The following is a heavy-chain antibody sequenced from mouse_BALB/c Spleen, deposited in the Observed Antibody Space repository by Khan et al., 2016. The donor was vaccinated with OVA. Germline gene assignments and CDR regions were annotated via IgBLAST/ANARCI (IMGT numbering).Heavy chain of an antibody. J-gene: IGHJ2*01. D-gene: IGHD2-5*01. Sequence: VQLKESGAELGRPGSSVKLSCKTSGFTFTSYGIKWVKQRPGQGLEWIGYIYPGNGYTVYNEKFQGKATLTSDTSASTAYMQFRSLTSEDSAIYCCAAAYYSNYFDYWGQGTTLTVSS. V-gene: IGHV1S134*01. CDR3: AAAYYSNYFDY. CDR1: GFTFTSYG. CDR2: IYPGNGYT.